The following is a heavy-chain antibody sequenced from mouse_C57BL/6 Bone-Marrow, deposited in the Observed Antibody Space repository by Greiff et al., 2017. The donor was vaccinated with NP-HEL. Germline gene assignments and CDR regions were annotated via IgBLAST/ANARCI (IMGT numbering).Heavy chain of an antibody. V-gene: IGHV5-9-1*02. D-gene: IGHD1-1*01. CDR3: TITTVVARFTY. CDR2: ISSGGDYI. CDR1: GFTFSSYA. Sequence: EVKVVESGEGLVKPGGSLKLSCAASGFTFSSYAMSWVRQTPEKRLEWVAYISSGGDYIYYADTVKGRFTISRDNARNTLYLQMSSLKSEDTAMYYCTITTVVARFTYWGQGTLVTVSA. J-gene: IGHJ3*01.